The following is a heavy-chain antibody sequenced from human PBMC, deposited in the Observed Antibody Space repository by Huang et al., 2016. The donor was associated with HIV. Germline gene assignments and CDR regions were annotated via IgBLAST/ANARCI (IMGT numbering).Heavy chain of an antibody. CDR1: EYTLTELS. V-gene: IGHV1-24*01. J-gene: IGHJ4*02. CDR3: ATGFDVFFDF. Sequence: QVQLVQSRAEVKKPGASVKVSCKVSEYTLTELSIHWVRQPPGKGLEWMGGFDPESGETIYAQKFQGRVTMTEDTSTETAFMELSGLRPEDTAVYYCATGFDVFFDFLGQGTLVTVSS. CDR2: FDPESGET. D-gene: IGHD3-9*01.